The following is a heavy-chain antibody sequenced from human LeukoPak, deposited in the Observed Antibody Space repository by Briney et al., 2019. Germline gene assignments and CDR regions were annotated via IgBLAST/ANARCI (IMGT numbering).Heavy chain of an antibody. CDR2: INHSGST. Sequence: SETLSLTCAVYGGSFSGYYWSWIRQPPGKGLEWIGEINHSGSTNYNPSLKSRVTISVDTSKNQFSLKLSSVTAADTAVYYCAGVVKTIGYCTNGVCKSFDYWGQGTLVTVSS. V-gene: IGHV4-34*01. CDR1: GGSFSGYY. D-gene: IGHD2-8*01. J-gene: IGHJ4*02. CDR3: AGVVKTIGYCTNGVCKSFDY.